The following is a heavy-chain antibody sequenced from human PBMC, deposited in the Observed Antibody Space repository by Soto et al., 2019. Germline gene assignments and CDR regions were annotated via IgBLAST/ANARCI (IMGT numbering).Heavy chain of an antibody. CDR2: ISGSGGST. CDR3: AKVLYSSSWYFDY. CDR1: GFTFSSYA. V-gene: IGHV3-23*01. J-gene: IGHJ4*02. D-gene: IGHD6-13*01. Sequence: EVQRLESGGGLVQPGGSLRLSCAASGFTFSSYAMSWLRQAPGKGLEWVSAISGSGGSTYYADSVKGRFTISRDNSKNTLYLQMNSLRAEDTAVYYCAKVLYSSSWYFDYWGQGTLVTVSS.